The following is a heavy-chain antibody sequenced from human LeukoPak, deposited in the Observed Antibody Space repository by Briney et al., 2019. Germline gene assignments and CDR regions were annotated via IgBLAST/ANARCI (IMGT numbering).Heavy chain of an antibody. D-gene: IGHD1-26*01. CDR3: ARCFSGSPTHFDY. CDR2: INPNSGGT. V-gene: IGHV1-2*06. CDR1: GYTFSGSY. Sequence: ASVQVSCKASGYTFSGSYIHWVRQAPGQGLEWMGRINPNSGGTNYAQKFQGRVTMTRDTSISTAYMELSRLRSDDTAVYYCARCFSGSPTHFDYWGQGTLVTVSS. J-gene: IGHJ4*02.